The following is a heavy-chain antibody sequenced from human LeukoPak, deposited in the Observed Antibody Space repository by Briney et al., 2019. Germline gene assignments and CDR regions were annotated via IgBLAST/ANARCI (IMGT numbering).Heavy chain of an antibody. CDR2: INTDGSIT. Sequence: PGGSLRLSCAASGFTFSSYWMHWVRQAPGKGLVWVSRINTDGSITDYADSVKGRFTISRDNAKNTRYLQVNSLRAEDTAIYYCVRPDIVTVPLGCWGQGTLVTVSS. CDR3: VRPDIVTVPLGC. V-gene: IGHV3-74*01. CDR1: GFTFSSYW. D-gene: IGHD2-2*01. J-gene: IGHJ4*02.